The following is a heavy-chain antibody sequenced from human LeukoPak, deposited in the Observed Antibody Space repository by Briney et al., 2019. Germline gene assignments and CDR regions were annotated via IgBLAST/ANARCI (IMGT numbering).Heavy chain of an antibody. Sequence: ASVKVSCKASGYTFTGYYMHWVRQAPGQGLEWMGRINPNSGGTNYAQKFQGRVTMTRDTSISTAYMELSRLRSDDTAVYYCASGDYYDSSGYYLDYWGQGTLVTVSS. D-gene: IGHD3-22*01. J-gene: IGHJ4*02. CDR1: GYTFTGYY. CDR2: INPNSGGT. CDR3: ASGDYYDSSGYYLDY. V-gene: IGHV1-2*06.